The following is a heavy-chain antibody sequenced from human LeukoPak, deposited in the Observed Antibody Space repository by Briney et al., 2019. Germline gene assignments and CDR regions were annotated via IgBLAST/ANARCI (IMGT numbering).Heavy chain of an antibody. D-gene: IGHD6-13*01. J-gene: IGHJ6*03. V-gene: IGHV1-8*01. Sequence: ASVTVSCKASGYTFTSYDINWVRQATGQGLEWMGWMNPNSGNTGYAQKFQGRVTMTRNTSISTAYMELSSLRSEDTAVYYCARVAAAGRAAYYMDVWGKGTTVTVSS. CDR3: ARVAAAGRAAYYMDV. CDR1: GYTFTSYD. CDR2: MNPNSGNT.